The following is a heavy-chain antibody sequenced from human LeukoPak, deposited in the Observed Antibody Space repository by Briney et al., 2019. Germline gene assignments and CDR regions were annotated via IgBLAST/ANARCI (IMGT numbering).Heavy chain of an antibody. CDR1: GGSISSYY. CDR3: ASSGYGTYYYYMDV. D-gene: IGHD5-12*01. CDR2: IYTSGST. V-gene: IGHV4-4*07. J-gene: IGHJ6*03. Sequence: SETLSLTCTVSGGSISSYYWSWIRQPAGKGLEWIGRIYTSGSTNYNPSLKSRVTMSVDTSKNQFSLKLSSVTAADTAVYYCASSGYGTYYYYMDVWGKGTTVTVSS.